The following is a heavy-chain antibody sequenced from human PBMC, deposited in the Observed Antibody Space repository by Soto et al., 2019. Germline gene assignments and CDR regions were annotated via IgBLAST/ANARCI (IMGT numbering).Heavy chain of an antibody. CDR2: TSYDGSNK. J-gene: IGHJ6*02. V-gene: IGHV3-30-3*01. Sequence: QVQLVESGGGVVQPGRSLRLSCAASGFTFSSYAMHWVRQAPGKGLEWVAVTSYDGSNKHYADSVKGRFTISRDNSKNTLYLQMNSLRAEDTAVYYCARDRGSSGWSIFYSYYGMDVWGQGTTVTVSS. D-gene: IGHD6-19*01. CDR3: ARDRGSSGWSIFYSYYGMDV. CDR1: GFTFSSYA.